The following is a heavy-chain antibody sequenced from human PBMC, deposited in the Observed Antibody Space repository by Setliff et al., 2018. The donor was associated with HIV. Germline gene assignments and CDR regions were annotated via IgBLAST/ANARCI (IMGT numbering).Heavy chain of an antibody. CDR2: IYTSGST. CDR1: GGSISSGSYY. CDR3: AKTVVGDSYALPNDAFDI. Sequence: SETLSLTCTVSGGSISSGSYYWSWIRQPAGKGLEWIGHIYTSGSTNYNPSLKSRVTISTDTSKNQFSLNVRSVTAADTAVYYCAKTVVGDSYALPNDAFDIWGQGTMVTVSS. V-gene: IGHV4-61*09. J-gene: IGHJ3*02. D-gene: IGHD3-16*01.